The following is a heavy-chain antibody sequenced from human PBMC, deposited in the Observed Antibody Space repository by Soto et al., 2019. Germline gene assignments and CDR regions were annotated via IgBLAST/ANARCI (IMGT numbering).Heavy chain of an antibody. V-gene: IGHV3-23*01. J-gene: IGHJ2*01. CDR1: QFTFSYYA. CDR3: AKGRPPFDL. Sequence: EVQLLESGGGLVQPGGSLRLSCAASQFTFSYYAMGWVRQAPGKGLEWVSLISGAGGSTNYADSVKGRFAISRDNSENTLYLQMNSLSAEDTAVYYCAKGRPPFDLWGRSTLVSVSS. CDR2: ISGAGGST. D-gene: IGHD6-6*01.